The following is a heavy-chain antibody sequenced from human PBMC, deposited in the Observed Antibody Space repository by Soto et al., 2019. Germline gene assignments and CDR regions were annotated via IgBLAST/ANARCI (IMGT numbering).Heavy chain of an antibody. Sequence: SETLSLTCTVSGGSMSSKYWTWIRQHPGKGLEWIGNIYYSGGTYYNPSLKSRVTISIDTSKNQFSLRLSSVTAADTAVYYCARDIGPGSNNWYLDYWGQGTLVTVSS. CDR3: ARDIGPGSNNWYLDY. J-gene: IGHJ4*02. CDR2: IYYSGGT. D-gene: IGHD1-1*01. CDR1: GGSMSSKY. V-gene: IGHV4-59*06.